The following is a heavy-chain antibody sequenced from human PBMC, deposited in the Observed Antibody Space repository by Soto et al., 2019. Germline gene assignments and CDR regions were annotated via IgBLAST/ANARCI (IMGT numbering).Heavy chain of an antibody. J-gene: IGHJ4*02. CDR2: VFSSVSA. Sequence: PSETLSLPCLVSGFSVSSYTWSWVRQPANKGLEWIGRVFSSVSATYNPSLKSRVSISMDTPENRISLKLDSVTAADAGVYFCARDGMTTGDTWGPGTLVTVSS. CDR3: ARDGMTTGDT. CDR1: GFSVSSYT. D-gene: IGHD2-21*02. V-gene: IGHV4-4*07.